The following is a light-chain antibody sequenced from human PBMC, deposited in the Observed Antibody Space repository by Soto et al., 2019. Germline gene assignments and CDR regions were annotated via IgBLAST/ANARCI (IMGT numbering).Light chain of an antibody. CDR1: QSVSSN. Sequence: EIVMTQSPATLSVSPGEGATLSCRASQSVSSNLAWYQQKPGQAPRLLIYDASNRATGIPARFSGSGSGTDFTLTISRLESEDFAVYYCQQYGNLLWTFGQGTKVDIK. CDR3: QQYGNLLWT. J-gene: IGKJ1*01. V-gene: IGKV3D-15*01. CDR2: DAS.